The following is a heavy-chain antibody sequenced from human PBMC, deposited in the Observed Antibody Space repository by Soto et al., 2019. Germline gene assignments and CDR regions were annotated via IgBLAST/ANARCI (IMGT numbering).Heavy chain of an antibody. V-gene: IGHV3-21*01. CDR1: GFTFSSYS. Sequence: GGSLRLSCAASGFTFSSYSMNWVRQAPGKGLEWVSSISSSSSYIYYADSVKGRFTISRDNAKNSLYLQMNSLRAEDTAVYYCARKEVSAAVGRFDPWGQGTLVTVSS. J-gene: IGHJ5*02. D-gene: IGHD2-2*01. CDR3: ARKEVSAAVGRFDP. CDR2: ISSSSSYI.